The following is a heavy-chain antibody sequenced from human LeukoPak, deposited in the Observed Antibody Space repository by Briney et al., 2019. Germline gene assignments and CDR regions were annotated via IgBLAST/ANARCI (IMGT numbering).Heavy chain of an antibody. CDR3: ARTTIYGSGPRDRYFDL. D-gene: IGHD3-10*01. J-gene: IGHJ2*01. CDR1: GFTFDDYA. Sequence: GGSLRLSRAASGFTFDDYAMHWVRQAPGKGLEWVSGISWNSGSIGYADSVKGRFTISRDNAKNSLYLQMNSLRAEDMALYYCARTTIYGSGPRDRYFDLWGRGTLVTVSS. V-gene: IGHV3-9*03. CDR2: ISWNSGSI.